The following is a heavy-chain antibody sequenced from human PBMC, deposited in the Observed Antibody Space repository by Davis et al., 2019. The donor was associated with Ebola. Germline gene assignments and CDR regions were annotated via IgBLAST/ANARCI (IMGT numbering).Heavy chain of an antibody. CDR3: ARVKGRSSSTYYYYYGMDV. D-gene: IGHD6-6*01. J-gene: IGHJ6*02. Sequence: MPSETLSLTCTVSGGSISSYYWSWIRQPPGKGLEWIGYIYYSGSTNYNPSLKSRVTISVDTSKNQFSLKLSSVTAADTAVYYCARVKGRSSSTYYYYYGMDVWGQGTTVTVSS. V-gene: IGHV4-59*12. CDR2: IYYSGST. CDR1: GGSISSYY.